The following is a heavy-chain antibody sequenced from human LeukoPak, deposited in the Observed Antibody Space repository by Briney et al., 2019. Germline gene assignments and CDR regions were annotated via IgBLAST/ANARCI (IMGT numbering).Heavy chain of an antibody. D-gene: IGHD2-2*01. V-gene: IGHV4-39*07. J-gene: IGHJ4*02. CDR1: GGSISSSSYY. CDR3: ARDCSSTSCQRDY. Sequence: SETLSLTCTVSGGSISSSSYYWGWIRQPPGKGLEWIGSIYYSGSTYYNPSLKSRVTISVDTSENQFSLKLSSVTAADTAVYYCARDCSSTSCQRDYWGQGTLVTVSS. CDR2: IYYSGST.